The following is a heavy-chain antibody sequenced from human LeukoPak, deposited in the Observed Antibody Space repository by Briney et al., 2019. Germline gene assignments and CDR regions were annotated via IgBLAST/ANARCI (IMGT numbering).Heavy chain of an antibody. J-gene: IGHJ2*01. CDR1: GGTFSSYA. CDR3: ARVTRDTAMVTHWYFDL. D-gene: IGHD5-18*01. Sequence: SVEVSCKASGGTFSSYAISWVRQAPGQGLEWMGGIIPIFGTANYAQKFQGRVTITTDESRSTAYMELSSLRSEDTAVYYCARVTRDTAMVTHWYFDLWGRGTLVTVSS. CDR2: IIPIFGTA. V-gene: IGHV1-69*05.